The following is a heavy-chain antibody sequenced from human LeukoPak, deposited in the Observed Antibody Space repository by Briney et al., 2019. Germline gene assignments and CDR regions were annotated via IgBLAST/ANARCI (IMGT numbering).Heavy chain of an antibody. CDR2: INHSGST. J-gene: IGHJ3*02. CDR3: ARDGSGSKSGFDAFDI. Sequence: SETLSLTCAVYGGSFSGYYWSWIRQPPGKGLEWIGEINHSGSTNYNPSLKSRVTISVDTSKNQFSLKLSSVTAADTAVYYCARDGSGSKSGFDAFDIWGQGTMVTVSS. D-gene: IGHD3-22*01. CDR1: GGSFSGYY. V-gene: IGHV4-34*01.